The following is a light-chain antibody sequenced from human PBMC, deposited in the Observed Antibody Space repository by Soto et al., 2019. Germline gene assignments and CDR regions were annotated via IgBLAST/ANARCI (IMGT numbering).Light chain of an antibody. CDR3: SSYTSSSTLYV. CDR2: EVT. Sequence: QSLLRQPASVSGSPGQSITISCTGTSSDVGGYNYVCWYKQHPGKAPQLMIYEVTNRPSGVSDRFYGSKSGNTASLTISGLQAEDAADYYCSSYTSSSTLYVFGTGTTVTVL. CDR1: SSDVGGYNY. V-gene: IGLV2-14*01. J-gene: IGLJ1*01.